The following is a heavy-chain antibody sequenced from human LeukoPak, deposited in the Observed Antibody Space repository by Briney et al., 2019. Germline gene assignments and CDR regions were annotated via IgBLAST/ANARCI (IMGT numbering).Heavy chain of an antibody. CDR2: ISSSSSYI. CDR1: GFTFSSYS. J-gene: IGHJ4*02. Sequence: PGGSLRLSCAASGFTFSSYSVNWVRQAPGKGLEWVSSISSSSSYIYYADSVKGRLTISRDNAKNSLYLQMNSLRAEDTAVYYCASSRSVAGMDYWGQGTLVTVSS. D-gene: IGHD6-19*01. V-gene: IGHV3-21*01. CDR3: ASSRSVAGMDY.